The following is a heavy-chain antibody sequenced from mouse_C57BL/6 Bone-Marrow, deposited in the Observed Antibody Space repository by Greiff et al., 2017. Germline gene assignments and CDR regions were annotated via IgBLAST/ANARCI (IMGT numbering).Heavy chain of an antibody. CDR3: ARDWDGY. CDR1: GYAFSSYW. Sequence: QVQLQQSGAELVKPGASVKISCKASGYAFSSYWMNCVKQRPGKGLEWIGQIYPGDGDTNYNGKFKGKATLTADKSSSKAYMQLSSLASEDSAVYFCARDWDGYWGQGTTLTVSS. CDR2: IYPGDGDT. J-gene: IGHJ2*01. D-gene: IGHD4-1*01. V-gene: IGHV1-80*01.